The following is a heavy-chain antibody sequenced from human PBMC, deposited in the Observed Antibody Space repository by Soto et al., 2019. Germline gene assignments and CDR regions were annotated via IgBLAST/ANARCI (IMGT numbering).Heavy chain of an antibody. CDR3: ARGSGIGARPGKLEDLKYCY. J-gene: IGHJ4*02. Sequence: QVQLQQWGAGLVKPSETLSLSCAVYGQSFSGHSWAWIRQPPGKGLEWIGEINESGSKYYNPSLKSRVTISTDTSKNQFSLKLSSVRAADTAAYFCARGSGIGARPGKLEDLKYCYWGQGTLVNVSS. CDR1: GQSFSGHS. CDR2: INESGSK. D-gene: IGHD1-1*01. V-gene: IGHV4-34*01.